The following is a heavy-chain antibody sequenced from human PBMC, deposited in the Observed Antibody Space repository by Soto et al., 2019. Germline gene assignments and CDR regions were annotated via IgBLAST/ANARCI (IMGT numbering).Heavy chain of an antibody. Sequence: EVQLVESGGGLVQPGGSLRLSCVASGFTFSDYWIHWVRQAPGKGLVWVSRIKFDGSFTSHADSVKGRFTISRDNARNTVPLQMDSLRAEDTGVYYCARGLRNYYGVDVWGQGTTVTVSS. V-gene: IGHV3-74*01. J-gene: IGHJ6*02. CDR1: GFTFSDYW. D-gene: IGHD4-17*01. CDR3: ARGLRNYYGVDV. CDR2: IKFDGSFT.